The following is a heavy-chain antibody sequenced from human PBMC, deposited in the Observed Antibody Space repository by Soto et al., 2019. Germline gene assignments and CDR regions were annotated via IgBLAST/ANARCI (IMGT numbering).Heavy chain of an antibody. V-gene: IGHV4-30-4*01. CDR2: IYYSGST. CDR3: ARDVYCRGGTCYLGYFDL. CDR1: GGSISSGDYY. Sequence: QVQLQESGPGLVKPSQTLSLTCTVSGGSISSGDYYWSWIRQPPGKGLEWIGYIYYSGSTYYNPSLKNRVTITVDTSNNQFSLKLTSVTAADTAVYYCARDVYCRGGTCYLGYFDLWGRGTLVTVSS. D-gene: IGHD2-15*01. J-gene: IGHJ2*01.